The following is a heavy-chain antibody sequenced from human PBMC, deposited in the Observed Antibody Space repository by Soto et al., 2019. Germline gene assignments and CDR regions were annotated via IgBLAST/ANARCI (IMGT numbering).Heavy chain of an antibody. J-gene: IGHJ4*02. V-gene: IGHV3-30*04. Sequence: QVQLLESGGGMVKPGRSLRLSCAASRFTLSNYAMAWVRQAPGKGLEWLALISYGGNNKDYADSVKGRFTISRDNSKNTLYLQMNGLRREDTAVYYCARSVGDAPFDYWGQGTLVTVSS. CDR3: ARSVGDAPFDY. D-gene: IGHD1-26*01. CDR2: ISYGGNNK. CDR1: RFTLSNYA.